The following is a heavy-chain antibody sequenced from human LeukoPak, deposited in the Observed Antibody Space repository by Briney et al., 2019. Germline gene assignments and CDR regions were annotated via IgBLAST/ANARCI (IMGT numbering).Heavy chain of an antibody. Sequence: PSETLSLTCTVSGGSISSSSYYWGWIRQPPGKGLEWIGSIYYSGSTYYNPSLKSRVTISVDTSKNQFSLKLSSVPAADTAVYYCARRVVPAAMRVGAFDIWGQGTMVTVSS. CDR3: ARRVVPAAMRVGAFDI. J-gene: IGHJ3*02. CDR1: GGSISSSSYY. V-gene: IGHV4-39*01. D-gene: IGHD2-2*01. CDR2: IYYSGST.